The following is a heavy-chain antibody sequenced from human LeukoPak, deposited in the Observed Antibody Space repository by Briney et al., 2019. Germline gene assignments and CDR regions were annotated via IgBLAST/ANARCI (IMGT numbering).Heavy chain of an antibody. V-gene: IGHV4-34*01. CDR3: ARAERVVPTALVVPAAPRYYYYGMDV. D-gene: IGHD2-2*01. J-gene: IGHJ6*02. CDR1: GFTFSSYA. CDR2: INHSGST. Sequence: GSLRLSCAASGFTFSSYAMSWIRQPPGKGLEWIGEINHSGSTNYNPSLKSRVTISVDTSKNQFSLKLSSVTAADTAVYYCARAERVVPTALVVPAAPRYYYYGMDVWGQGTTVTVSS.